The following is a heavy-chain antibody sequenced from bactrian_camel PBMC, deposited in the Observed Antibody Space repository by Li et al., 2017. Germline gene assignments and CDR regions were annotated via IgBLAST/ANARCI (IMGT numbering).Heavy chain of an antibody. D-gene: IGHD5*01. V-gene: IGHV3S53*01. Sequence: VESGGGSVQAGESLRLSCAASVSFYSWHCMGWFRQVPGKGRQGLATMYPTDRRTAYADSVKGRFTISLDNAKNTVYLQMNSLKPEDTATYYCAADGDHYCDYGLAFPSMGIYEYWGQGTQVTVS. J-gene: IGHJ4*01. CDR3: AADGDHYCDYGLAFPSMGIYEY. CDR2: MYPTDRRT. CDR1: VSFYSWHC.